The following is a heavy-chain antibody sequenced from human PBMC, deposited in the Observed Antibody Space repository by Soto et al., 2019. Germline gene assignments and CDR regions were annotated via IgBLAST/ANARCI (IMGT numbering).Heavy chain of an antibody. CDR1: GFTFSDYY. D-gene: IGHD3-9*01. J-gene: IGHJ3*02. V-gene: IGHV3-11*05. CDR2: ISSSSSYT. CDR3: ARDADILTGSDAFDI. Sequence: QVQLVESGGGLVKPEGSLRLSCAASGFTFSDYYMSWIRQAPGKGLEWVSYISSSSSYTNYADSVKGRFTISRDNAKNSLFLQMNSLRAEDTAVYYCARDADILTGSDAFDIWGQGTMVTVSS.